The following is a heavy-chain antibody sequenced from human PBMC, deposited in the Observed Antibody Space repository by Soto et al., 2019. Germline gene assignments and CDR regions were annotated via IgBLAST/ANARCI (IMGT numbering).Heavy chain of an antibody. CDR1: GGSISSGGYY. D-gene: IGHD2-2*01. Sequence: QVQLQESGPGLVKPSQTLSLTCTVSGGSISSGGYYWSRIRQHPGKGLEWIGYIYYSGSTYYNPSLKSRVTISVDTSKNQFSLKLSSVTAADTAVYYCAGAGVVPAADGMDVWGQGTTVTVSS. V-gene: IGHV4-31*03. CDR3: AGAGVVPAADGMDV. CDR2: IYYSGST. J-gene: IGHJ6*02.